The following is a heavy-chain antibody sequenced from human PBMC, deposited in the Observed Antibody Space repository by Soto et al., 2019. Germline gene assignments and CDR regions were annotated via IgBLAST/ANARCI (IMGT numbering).Heavy chain of an antibody. J-gene: IGHJ6*03. D-gene: IGHD4-4*01. CDR3: GRHELDYSNYWYYYYYMDV. CDR2: IYYSGST. Sequence: SETLSLTCTVCGCCISSYYWSWIRRPPGKGLEWIGYIYYSGSTNYNPSLKSRVTISVDTSKNQFSLKLSSVTAADTAAYYCGRHELDYSNYWYYYYYMDVWGKGTTVTVS. V-gene: IGHV4-59*08. CDR1: GCCISSYY.